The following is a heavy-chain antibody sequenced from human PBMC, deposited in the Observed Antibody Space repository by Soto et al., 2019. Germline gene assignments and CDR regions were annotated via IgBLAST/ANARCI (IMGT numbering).Heavy chain of an antibody. D-gene: IGHD3-16*01. CDR2: TYYRSKWYN. CDR3: VRSLGWLQYSWFDP. CDR1: GDSVSSNSAA. Sequence: SQTLSLTCAISGDSVSSNSAAWNWIRQSPSRGLEWLGRTYYRSKWYNDYAVSVKSRITINPDTSKNQFSLQLNSVTPEDTAVYYCVRSLGWLQYSWFDPWGQGIPVTVSS. J-gene: IGHJ5*02. V-gene: IGHV6-1*01.